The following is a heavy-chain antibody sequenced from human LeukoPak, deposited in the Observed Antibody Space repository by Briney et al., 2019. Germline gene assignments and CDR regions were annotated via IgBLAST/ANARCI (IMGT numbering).Heavy chain of an antibody. CDR1: GGSISSGSYY. CDR2: IYYSGST. V-gene: IGHV4-39*07. J-gene: IGHJ5*02. CDR3: AREGYSSSWYGLANNWFDP. Sequence: SETLSLTCTVSGGSISSGSYYWGWIRQPPGKGLEWIGSIYYSGSTYYNPSLKSRVTISVDTSKNQFSLKLSSVTAADTAVYYCAREGYSSSWYGLANNWFDPWGQGTLVTVSS. D-gene: IGHD6-13*01.